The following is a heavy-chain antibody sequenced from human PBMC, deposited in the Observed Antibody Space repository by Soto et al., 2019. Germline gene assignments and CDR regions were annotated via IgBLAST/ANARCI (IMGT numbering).Heavy chain of an antibody. CDR2: MNPNSGNT. V-gene: IGHV1-8*01. Sequence: ASVKVSCKASGYTFTSYDVNWVRQATGQGLEWMGWMNPNSGNTGYAQRFQGRVTMTRNTSITTAYMELSSLRPEDTAVYYCAXXXXXXXXPXXXXXXXXXXXXXXXXXXXSXSPEDRALYSCARGRTIAGKVRGSWGQGTPVTVSS. J-gene: IGHJ5*02. CDR1: GYTFTSYD. D-gene: IGHD2-21*01. CDR3: AXXXXXXXXPXXXXXXXXXXXXXXXXXXXSXSPEDRALYSCARGRTIAGKVRGS.